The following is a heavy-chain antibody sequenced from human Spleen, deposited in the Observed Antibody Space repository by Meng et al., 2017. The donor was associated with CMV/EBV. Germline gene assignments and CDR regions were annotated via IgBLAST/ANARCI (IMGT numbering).Heavy chain of an antibody. D-gene: IGHD5-12*01. CDR3: AREVIYSGYDRNFDY. V-gene: IGHV4-4*07. CDR1: GGSISSYY. CDR2: IYTSGST. Sequence: VQLQESGPGLVKPSGTLSLTCTVSGGSISSYYWSWIRQPSGKGLEWIGRIYTSGSTNYNPSLKSRVTMSVDTSKNQFSLKLSSVTAADTAVYYCAREVIYSGYDRNFDYWGQGTLVTVSS. J-gene: IGHJ4*02.